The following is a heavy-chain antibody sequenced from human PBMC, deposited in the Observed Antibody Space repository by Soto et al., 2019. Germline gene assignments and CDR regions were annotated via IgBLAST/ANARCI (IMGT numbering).Heavy chain of an antibody. CDR3: GRGGRIVAAASVD. D-gene: IGHD6-25*01. V-gene: IGHV3-74*01. CDR2: INSDGSST. Sequence: EVQLVESGGGLVQPGGSLRLSCAVSELTFSNYWMNWVRQAPGKGLVWVSRINSDGSSTDYADSVKGRFTISRDNARNTLYLEMHSLRAEDTALYYCGRGGRIVAAASVDWGQGTLVTVSS. J-gene: IGHJ4*02. CDR1: ELTFSNYW.